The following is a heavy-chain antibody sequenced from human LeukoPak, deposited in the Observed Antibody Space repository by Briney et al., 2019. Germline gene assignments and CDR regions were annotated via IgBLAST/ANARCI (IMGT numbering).Heavy chain of an antibody. J-gene: IGHJ4*02. CDR1: GFPFCSYW. Sequence: GGSLRLSCAASGFPFCSYWMHWVRQVPGKGLVWVSRISISNVGITTHYADSVRGRFTISRDDAKNTLYLEMNNLRAEDTAVYYCTRGGITFDHWGQGTLVTVSS. CDR3: TRGGITFDH. CDR2: ISISNVGITT. V-gene: IGHV3-74*01. D-gene: IGHD1-14*01.